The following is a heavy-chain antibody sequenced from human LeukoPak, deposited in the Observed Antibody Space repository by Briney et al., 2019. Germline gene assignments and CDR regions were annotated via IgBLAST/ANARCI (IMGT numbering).Heavy chain of an antibody. V-gene: IGHV3-49*04. CDR2: IRSRAYGGTT. CDR1: EFTFSDHA. D-gene: IGHD5-18*01. Sequence: PGGSLRLSCTASEFTFSDHAMSWVRQAPGKGLEWVGFIRSRAYGGTTAYAPAVKGRFLISSDESKNIAYLHINSLKTEDTAVYYCARGPIQQWLYNGMDVWGQGTTVSVSS. J-gene: IGHJ6*02. CDR3: ARGPIQQWLYNGMDV.